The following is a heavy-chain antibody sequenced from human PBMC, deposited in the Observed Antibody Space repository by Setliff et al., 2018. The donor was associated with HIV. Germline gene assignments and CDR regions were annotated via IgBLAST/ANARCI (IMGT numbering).Heavy chain of an antibody. J-gene: IGHJ4*02. D-gene: IGHD2-2*01. Sequence: ASVKVSCKVSGFTLREVSMHWVRQAPGKGLEWMGYFDPEDGETVYAQKFQGRVTMTEDTSTNTAYMELSGLRSGDTAVYYYAIDMVGGWLRPMPDFWGQGALVTVSS. CDR1: GFTLREVS. CDR3: AIDMVGGWLRPMPDF. V-gene: IGHV1-24*01. CDR2: FDPEDGET.